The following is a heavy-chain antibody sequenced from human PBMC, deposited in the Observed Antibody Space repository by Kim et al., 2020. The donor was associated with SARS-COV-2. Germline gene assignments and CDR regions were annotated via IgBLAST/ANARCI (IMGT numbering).Heavy chain of an antibody. V-gene: IGHV1-18*04. J-gene: IGHJ3*02. CDR2: ISAYNGNT. CDR3: AREGGGNYYDSSGYRGYAFDI. Sequence: ASVKVSCKASGYTFTSYGISWVRQAPGQGLEWMGWISAYNGNTNYAQKLQGRGTMTTDTSTSTAYMELRSLRSDDTAVYYCAREGGGNYYDSSGYRGYAFDIWGQGTMVTVSS. CDR1: GYTFTSYG. D-gene: IGHD3-22*01.